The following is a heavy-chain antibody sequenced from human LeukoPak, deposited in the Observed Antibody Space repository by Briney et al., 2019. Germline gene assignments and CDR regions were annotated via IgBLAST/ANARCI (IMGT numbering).Heavy chain of an antibody. V-gene: IGHV1-18*01. CDR2: ISAYNGNT. D-gene: IGHD4-11*01. J-gene: IGHJ6*03. Sequence: ASVKVSCKASGYTFTSYGISWVRQAPGQGLEWMGWISAYNGNTNYAQKLQGRVTMTTDTSTSTAYMELRSLRSDDTAVYYCASEFNSNSYYYYYMDVWGKGTTVTVSS. CDR3: ASEFNSNSYYYYYMDV. CDR1: GYTFTSYG.